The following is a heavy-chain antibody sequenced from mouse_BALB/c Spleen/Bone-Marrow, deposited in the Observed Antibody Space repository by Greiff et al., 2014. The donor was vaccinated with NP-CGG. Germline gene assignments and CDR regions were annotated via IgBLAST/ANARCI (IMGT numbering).Heavy chain of an antibody. CDR3: ARDYRYDYAMDY. J-gene: IGHJ4*01. Sequence: QVQLQQPGAELMKPGASVKISCKATGYTFSSYWIEWVKQRPGHGLEWIGGILPGSGTTNYNEKFKGKAKFTADTSSNTAYMQFSSLTSEDSAVYYCARDYRYDYAMDYWGQGTSVTVSS. CDR2: ILPGSGTT. V-gene: IGHV1-9*01. D-gene: IGHD2-14*01. CDR1: GYTFSSYW.